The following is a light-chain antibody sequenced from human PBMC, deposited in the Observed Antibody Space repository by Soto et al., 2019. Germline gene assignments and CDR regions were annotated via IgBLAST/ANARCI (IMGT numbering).Light chain of an antibody. J-gene: IGLJ2*01. CDR2: RNT. CDR1: TSNIGSDT. CDR3: ASWDDSLDVVV. V-gene: IGLV1-44*01. Sequence: QSVLTQPPSASGTPGQRVTISCSGSTSNIGSDTVNWCQQLPGTAPKLLIYRNTQRPSSVPDRFSGSKSGASASLAISGLQSEDEADYYCASWDDSLDVVVFGGGTKVTVL.